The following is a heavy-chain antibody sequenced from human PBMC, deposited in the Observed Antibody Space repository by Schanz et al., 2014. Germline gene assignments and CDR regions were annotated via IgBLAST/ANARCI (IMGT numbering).Heavy chain of an antibody. J-gene: IGHJ6*02. CDR3: AKGRGGASSECIDQYYGMDA. CDR1: GFTFSKYG. D-gene: IGHD6-6*01. Sequence: QVQLVESGGGVVQPGRSLRLSCAASGFTFSKYGMHWVRQAPGQGLEWVAVIWYAGSNKDYADTMKGRFTISRGNSKNMLYLQMNSLRGEDTAVYFCAKGRGGASSECIDQYYGMDAWGQGSPVTVSS. CDR2: IWYAGSNK. V-gene: IGHV3-33*06.